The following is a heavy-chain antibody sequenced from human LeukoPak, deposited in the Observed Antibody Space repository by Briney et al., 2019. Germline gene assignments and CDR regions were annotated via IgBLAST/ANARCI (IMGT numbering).Heavy chain of an antibody. CDR1: GYSFTSYW. D-gene: IGHD6-19*01. CDR2: IYPGDSDT. Sequence: GDSLKISCKGSGYSFTSYWIGWVRQMPGKGLEWMGIIYPGDSDTRYSPSFQGQVTISADKSISTAYLQWSSLKASDTAMYYCARTKYSSGWTRSNWFDPWGQGTLVTVSS. CDR3: ARTKYSSGWTRSNWFDP. V-gene: IGHV5-51*01. J-gene: IGHJ5*02.